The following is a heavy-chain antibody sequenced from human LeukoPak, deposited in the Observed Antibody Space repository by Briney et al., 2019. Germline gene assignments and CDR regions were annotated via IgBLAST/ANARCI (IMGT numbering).Heavy chain of an antibody. CDR2: VHSGGST. CDR3: ARGGAFDV. V-gene: IGHV3-53*01. Sequence: GGSLRLSCAASGFTVSTNYMSWVRQAPGKGLDWVSVVHSGGSTYYADSVKGRFTISRDNSKNTLYLQMNSLRVEDTAVYYCARGGAFDVWGQGIMVTVSS. CDR1: GFTVSTNY. D-gene: IGHD3-16*01. J-gene: IGHJ3*01.